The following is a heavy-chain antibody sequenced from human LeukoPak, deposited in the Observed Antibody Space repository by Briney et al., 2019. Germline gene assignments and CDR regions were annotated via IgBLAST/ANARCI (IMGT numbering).Heavy chain of an antibody. J-gene: IGHJ6*03. CDR2: INPIFGTA. D-gene: IGHD2-2*01. Sequence: GASVKVSCKASGGTFSSYAISWVRQAPGQGLEWMGGINPIFGTANYAQKFQGRVTITADESTSTAYMELSSLRSEDTAVYYCARSRDIVVVPAAMRYYYYYMDVWGKGTTVTISS. V-gene: IGHV1-69*13. CDR1: GGTFSSYA. CDR3: ARSRDIVVVPAAMRYYYYYMDV.